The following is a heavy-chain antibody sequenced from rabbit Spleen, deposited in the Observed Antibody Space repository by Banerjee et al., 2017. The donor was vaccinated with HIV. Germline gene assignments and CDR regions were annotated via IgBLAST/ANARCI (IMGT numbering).Heavy chain of an antibody. CDR1: GFDFSSYY. D-gene: IGHD7-1*01. J-gene: IGHJ4*01. CDR2: TEPIFGTT. V-gene: IGHV1S40*01. Sequence: QSLEESGGGLVQPGGSLTLSCKASGFDFSSYYMTWVRQAPGKGLEWIGLTEPIFGTTYYASWAKGRFTISKTLSTTVTLQMTSLTAADTATYFCARFYAGYGDFGFAAMWGPGTLVTVS. CDR3: ARFYAGYGDFGFAAM.